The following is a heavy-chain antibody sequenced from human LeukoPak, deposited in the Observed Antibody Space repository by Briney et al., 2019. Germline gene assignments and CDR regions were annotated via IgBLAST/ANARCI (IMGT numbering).Heavy chain of an antibody. CDR1: GYTFTGYY. V-gene: IGHV1-2*02. J-gene: IGHJ5*02. CDR2: INPNSGGT. D-gene: IGHD6-6*01. Sequence: ASVKVSCKASGYTFTGYYMHWVRQAPGQGLEWMGWINPNSGGTNYAQKFQGRVTMTRDTPISTAYMELSRLRSDDTAVYYCARGVIYSSSSGWFDPWGEGTLVTVSS. CDR3: ARGVIYSSSSGWFDP.